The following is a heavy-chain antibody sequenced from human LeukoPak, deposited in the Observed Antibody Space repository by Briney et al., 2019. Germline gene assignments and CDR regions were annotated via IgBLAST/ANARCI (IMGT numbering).Heavy chain of an antibody. CDR1: GGSISTYY. D-gene: IGHD3-9*01. J-gene: IGHJ4*02. CDR2: IYYSGTT. V-gene: IGHV4-59*08. Sequence: PSETLSLTCTVSGGSISTYYWSWIRQPPGKGLEWIGYIYYSGTTNYNPSLKSRVTMSVDTPMTQFSLKLSSVTAADTAVYYCARRSNYDLLTGYRDYFDYWGQGTLVTVSS. CDR3: ARRSNYDLLTGYRDYFDY.